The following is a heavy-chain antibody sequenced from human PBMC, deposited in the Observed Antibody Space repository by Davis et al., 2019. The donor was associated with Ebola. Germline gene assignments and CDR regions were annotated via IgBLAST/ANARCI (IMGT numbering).Heavy chain of an antibody. CDR1: GGSVSSGTYY. D-gene: IGHD3-16*02. CDR3: ARGGMITFGGVIVIPYGMDV. V-gene: IGHV4-61*01. J-gene: IGHJ6*02. Sequence: SETLSLTCTVSGGSVSSGTYYWSWIRQPPGKGLEWIGYIYYSGSTNYNPSLKSRVTISVDTSKNQFSLKLSSLTAADTAVYYCARGGMITFGGVIVIPYGMDVWGQGTTVTVSS. CDR2: IYYSGST.